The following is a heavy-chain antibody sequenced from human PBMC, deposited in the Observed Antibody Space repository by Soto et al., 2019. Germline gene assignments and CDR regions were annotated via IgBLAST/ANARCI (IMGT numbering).Heavy chain of an antibody. V-gene: IGHV4-30-4*01. CDR3: ARDKMTTVRNGMDV. CDR1: GGSISSGDYY. CDR2: IYYSGST. Sequence: PSETLSLTCTVSGGSISSGDYYWSWIRQPPGKGLEWIGYIYYSGSTYYNPSLKSRVTISVDTSKNQFSLKLSSVTAADTAAYYCARDKMTTVRNGMDVWGQGTTVTVSS. J-gene: IGHJ6*02. D-gene: IGHD4-17*01.